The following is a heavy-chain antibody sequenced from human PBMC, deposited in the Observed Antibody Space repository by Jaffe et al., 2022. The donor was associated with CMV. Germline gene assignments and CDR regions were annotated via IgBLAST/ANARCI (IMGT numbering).Heavy chain of an antibody. D-gene: IGHD2-15*01. CDR3: ATGYCSGGSCQYYFDY. CDR2: FDPEDGET. Sequence: QVQLVQSGAEVKKPGASVKVSCKVSGYTLTELSMHWVRQAPGKGLEWMGGFDPEDGETIYAQKFQGRVTMTEDTSTDTAYMELSSLRSEDTAVYYCATGYCSGGSCQYYFDYWGQGTLVTVSS. CDR1: GYTLTELS. J-gene: IGHJ4*02. V-gene: IGHV1-24*01.